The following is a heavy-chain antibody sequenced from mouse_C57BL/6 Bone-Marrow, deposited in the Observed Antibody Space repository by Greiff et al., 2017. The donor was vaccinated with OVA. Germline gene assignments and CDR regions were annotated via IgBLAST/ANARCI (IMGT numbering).Heavy chain of an antibody. Sequence: EVKLVESGGGLVKPGGSLKLSCAASGFTFSSYAMSWVRQTPEKRLEWVATISDGGSDTYYTDNVKGRFTISRDNAKNTLYLQMSHLKSEDTAMDYCARDYYPGAMDNWGQGTAVTVTS. CDR3: ARDYYPGAMDN. CDR2: ISDGGSDT. D-gene: IGHD1-1*01. J-gene: IGHJ4*01. CDR1: GFTFSSYA. V-gene: IGHV5-4*01.